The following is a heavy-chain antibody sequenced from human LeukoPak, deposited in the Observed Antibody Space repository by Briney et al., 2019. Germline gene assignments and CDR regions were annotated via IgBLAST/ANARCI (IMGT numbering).Heavy chain of an antibody. CDR2: ISASSTYI. CDR1: GVTFSNDG. Sequence: GGSLRLSCAASGVTFSNDGMDWVRQAPGQGLEWVSSISASSTYIWYADSVKGRFTISRDNAKSSLYLQMDSLRAEDTAVYYCATERACGSSSCVAYYFDSWGQGTLVTVSS. V-gene: IGHV3-21*01. CDR3: ATERACGSSSCVAYYFDS. J-gene: IGHJ4*02. D-gene: IGHD2-2*01.